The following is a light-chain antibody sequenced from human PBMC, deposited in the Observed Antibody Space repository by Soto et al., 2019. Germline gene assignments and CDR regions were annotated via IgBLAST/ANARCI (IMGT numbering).Light chain of an antibody. V-gene: IGLV2-14*01. CDR2: EVT. Sequence: QSALTQPASVSGSLGQSITISCTGTSSDVGAYNYVSWYQQHPDKAPKLLIFEVTNRPSGVSGRFSGSKSGITASLRISGLQPEEEADYYCTSYSSSSPVLFGGGTKLTVL. CDR3: TSYSSSSPVL. CDR1: SSDVGAYNY. J-gene: IGLJ2*01.